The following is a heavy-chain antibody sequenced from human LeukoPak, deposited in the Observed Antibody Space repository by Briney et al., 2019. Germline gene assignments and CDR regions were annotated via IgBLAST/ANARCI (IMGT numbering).Heavy chain of an antibody. V-gene: IGHV3-23*01. D-gene: IGHD3-3*01. CDR2: VPSSGSST. J-gene: IGHJ4*02. CDR3: AKGWSGYYIDS. Sequence: PGGSLRLSSAASGFAFTNYPMNWVRQAPGKVLEWVSSVPSSGSSTYYADSVKGRFTISRDNSKNTLYLQMNSLRVEDTAVYFCAKGWSGYYIDSWGQGTLVTVSS. CDR1: GFAFTNYP.